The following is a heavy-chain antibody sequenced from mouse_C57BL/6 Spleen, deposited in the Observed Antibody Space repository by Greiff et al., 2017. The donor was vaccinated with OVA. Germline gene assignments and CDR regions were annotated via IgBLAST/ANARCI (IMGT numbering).Heavy chain of an antibody. Sequence: EVKLMESGEGLVKPGGSLKLSCAASGFTFSSYAMSWVRQTPEKRLEWVAYISSGGDYIYYADTVKGRFTISRDNARNTLYLQMSRLKSEDTAMYYCTREDDGYYVAYWGQGTLVTVSA. CDR3: TREDDGYYVAY. V-gene: IGHV5-9-1*02. CDR2: ISSGGDYI. CDR1: GFTFSSYA. J-gene: IGHJ3*01. D-gene: IGHD2-3*01.